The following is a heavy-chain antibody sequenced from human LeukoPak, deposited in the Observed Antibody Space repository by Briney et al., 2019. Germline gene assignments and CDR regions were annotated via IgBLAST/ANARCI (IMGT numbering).Heavy chain of an antibody. Sequence: PGRSLRLSCAASGFTFNSYGMHWVRQAPGKGLEWVAVIWYDGSIKYYADSVKGRFTISRDDSKDTLYVQMNSLRAEDTAVYYCAAEPAFCSDNNCFGAFDIWGQGTMVIVSS. CDR3: AAEPAFCSDNNCFGAFDI. D-gene: IGHD2-15*01. CDR2: IWYDGSIK. J-gene: IGHJ3*02. V-gene: IGHV3-33*01. CDR1: GFTFNSYG.